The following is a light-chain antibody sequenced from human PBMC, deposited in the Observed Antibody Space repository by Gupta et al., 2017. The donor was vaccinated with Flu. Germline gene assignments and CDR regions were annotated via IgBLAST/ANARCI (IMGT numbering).Light chain of an antibody. CDR1: RSNIDMNY. CDR2: ETD. Sequence: RSNIDMNYVAWYQHLPGTAHKLIIYETDKQPSGIPDRFSGSKSGTSATLGITGVQTGDEADYYCGTWDNSRSAWVFGGGTKLTVL. V-gene: IGLV1-51*02. CDR3: GTWDNSRSAWV. J-gene: IGLJ3*02.